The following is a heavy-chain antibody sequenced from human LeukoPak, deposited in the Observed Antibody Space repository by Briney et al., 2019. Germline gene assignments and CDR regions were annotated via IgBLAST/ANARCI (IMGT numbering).Heavy chain of an antibody. Sequence: GGSLRLSCTASGFTFGDYAMTWVRQAPGKGLEWVGFIASKTYGGTAEYAASVKGRFTISRDDSKSIAYLQMNSVKTEDTAVYFCSRDQTPYYWGQGTLVTVSS. CDR2: IASKTYGGTA. V-gene: IGHV3-49*04. J-gene: IGHJ4*02. CDR3: SRDQTPYY. CDR1: GFTFGDYA.